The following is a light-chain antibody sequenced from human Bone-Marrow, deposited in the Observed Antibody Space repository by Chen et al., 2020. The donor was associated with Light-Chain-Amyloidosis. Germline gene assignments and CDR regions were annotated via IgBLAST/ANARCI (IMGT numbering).Light chain of an antibody. Sequence: EIVLTQSPATLSLSPGERGTFSCRASQSVNNYLAWYQQKPGQAPRLLIYDASNRATGIPARFSGSGSGTGFTLTISRLEPEDFAVYYCQQRSNWPITFGQGTRLEIK. CDR3: QQRSNWPIT. J-gene: IGKJ5*01. CDR1: QSVNNY. V-gene: IGKV3-11*01. CDR2: DAS.